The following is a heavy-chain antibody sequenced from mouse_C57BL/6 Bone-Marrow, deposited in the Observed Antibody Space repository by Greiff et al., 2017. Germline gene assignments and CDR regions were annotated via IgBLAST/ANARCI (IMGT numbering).Heavy chain of an antibody. CDR1: GFPFTDYY. CDR3: ARSNWDAFFDY. CDR2: IRNKANGYTT. D-gene: IGHD4-1*01. V-gene: IGHV7-3*01. J-gene: IGHJ2*01. Sequence: EVQLVESGGGLVQPGGSLSLSCAASGFPFTDYYMSWVRQPPGKALEWLGFIRNKANGYTTEYSASVKGRSTMSRDNSQSILYLQMNALRAEDSATYYCARSNWDAFFDYWGQGTTLTVSS.